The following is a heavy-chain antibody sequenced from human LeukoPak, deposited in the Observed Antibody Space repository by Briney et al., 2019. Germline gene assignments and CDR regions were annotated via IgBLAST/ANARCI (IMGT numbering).Heavy chain of an antibody. CDR2: VYHSGST. CDR3: ASRITIIRGVLTRFDY. Sequence: SGTLSLTCAVSGGSISSTNWWSWVRQPPGKGLEWIGEVYHSGSTNYNPSLKSRVTISVDKSKNQFSLKLSSVTAADTAVYYCASRITIIRGVLTRFDYWGQGALVTVSS. V-gene: IGHV4-4*02. CDR1: GGSISSTNW. J-gene: IGHJ4*02. D-gene: IGHD3-10*01.